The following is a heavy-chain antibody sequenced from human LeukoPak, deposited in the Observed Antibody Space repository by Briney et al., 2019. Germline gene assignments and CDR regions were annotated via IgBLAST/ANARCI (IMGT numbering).Heavy chain of an antibody. CDR2: ISSSSSTI. Sequence: GGSLRLSCAASGFTFSSYSMNWVRQAPGKGLEWFSYISSSSSTIYYADSVKGRFTISRDNAKNSLYLQMNSLRAEDTAVYYCASSIMITFGGVSATDYWGQGTLVTVSS. V-gene: IGHV3-48*01. D-gene: IGHD3-16*01. CDR3: ASSIMITFGGVSATDY. CDR1: GFTFSSYS. J-gene: IGHJ4*02.